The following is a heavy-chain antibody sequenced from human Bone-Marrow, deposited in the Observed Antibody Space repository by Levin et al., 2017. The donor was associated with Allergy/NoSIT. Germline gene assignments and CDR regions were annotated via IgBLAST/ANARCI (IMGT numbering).Heavy chain of an antibody. V-gene: IGHV3-48*01. D-gene: IGHD5-18*01. Sequence: GGSLRLSCAASGFTFSTYNMNWVRQAPGRGLEWVAYISSTTTTTYYTDSVQGRFTISRDNARNSLYLQMNSLTAEDTAVYYCARDFGYGYRFDSWGQGPLVTVSS. J-gene: IGHJ4*02. CDR3: ARDFGYGYRFDS. CDR1: GFTFSTYN. CDR2: ISSTTTTT.